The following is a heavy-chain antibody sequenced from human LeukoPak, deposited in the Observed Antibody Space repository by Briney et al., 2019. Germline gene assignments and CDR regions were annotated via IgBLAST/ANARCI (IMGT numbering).Heavy chain of an antibody. V-gene: IGHV4-39*01. CDR1: GVSIRSSTYY. CDR3: ARQAISGYDPPPFDS. Sequence: SQTLSLTCTVSGVSIRSSTYYWGWIRPPPGKGLDWIGNVYYSGSTYYNPSLKSRVTISVDTSKNQISLKLNSVTAADTAVYYCARQAISGYDPPPFDSWGQGTLVTVSS. J-gene: IGHJ4*02. D-gene: IGHD5-12*01. CDR2: VYYSGST.